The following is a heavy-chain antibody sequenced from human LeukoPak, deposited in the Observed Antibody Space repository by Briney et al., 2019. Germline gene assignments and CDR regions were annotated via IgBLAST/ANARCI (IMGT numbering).Heavy chain of an antibody. D-gene: IGHD6-19*01. CDR1: GFTFSSYS. Sequence: GGSLRLSCVVSGFTFSSYSMNWVRQAPGKGLEWVSYISSSSVTIYYADSVKGRFTISRDNAKNSLYLQMNSLRAEDTAIYYCARDHHSSGSWGQGTLVTVSS. J-gene: IGHJ4*02. CDR3: ARDHHSSGS. V-gene: IGHV3-48*04. CDR2: ISSSSVTI.